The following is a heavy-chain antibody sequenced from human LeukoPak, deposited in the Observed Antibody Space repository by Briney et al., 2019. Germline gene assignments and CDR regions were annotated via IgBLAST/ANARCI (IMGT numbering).Heavy chain of an antibody. CDR2: INHSGST. J-gene: IGHJ3*02. Sequence: PSETLSLTCAVYGGSFSGYYWSWIRQPPGKGLEWIGEINHSGSTNYNPSLKSRVTISVDTSKNQFSLKLSSVTAADTAVYYCARGKVGLAACHDAFDIWGQGTMVTVSS. CDR1: GGSFSGYY. CDR3: ARGKVGLAACHDAFDI. D-gene: IGHD3/OR15-3a*01. V-gene: IGHV4-34*01.